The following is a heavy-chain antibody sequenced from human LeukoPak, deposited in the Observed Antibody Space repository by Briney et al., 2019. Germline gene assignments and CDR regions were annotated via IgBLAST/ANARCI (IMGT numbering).Heavy chain of an antibody. CDR2: ISGSGAST. CDR3: AREEQQLAHFDY. CDR1: GFTLSTNA. V-gene: IGHV3-23*01. Sequence: GGSLRLSCLTSGFTLSTNAMSWVRQAPGKGLEWISGISGSGASTYYADSVKGRFTISRDDSRNTLYLQMNSLRAEDTAVYYCAREEQQLAHFDYWGQGTLVTVSS. J-gene: IGHJ4*02. D-gene: IGHD6-13*01.